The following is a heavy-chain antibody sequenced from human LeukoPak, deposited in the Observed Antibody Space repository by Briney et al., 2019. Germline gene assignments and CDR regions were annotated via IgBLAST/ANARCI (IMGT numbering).Heavy chain of an antibody. J-gene: IGHJ5*02. CDR1: GGTFSSYA. Sequence: ASVKVSCKASGGTFSSYAISWVRQAPGQGLEWMGGIIPIFGTANYAQKFQGRVTITADESTSTAYMELSSLRSEDTAVYYCARDQGYGSGSYVLWFDPWGQGTLVTVSS. D-gene: IGHD3-10*01. V-gene: IGHV1-69*13. CDR2: IIPIFGTA. CDR3: ARDQGYGSGSYVLWFDP.